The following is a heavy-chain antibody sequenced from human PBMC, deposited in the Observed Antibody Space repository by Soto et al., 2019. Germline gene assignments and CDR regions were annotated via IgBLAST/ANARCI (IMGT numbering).Heavy chain of an antibody. Sequence: QVQLQQWGAGLLKPSETLSLTCAVYGGSFSDYYWSWIRQPPGKGLEWSGEINHSGSTNYNPSLKRRVSISVDASKNQFSLKLNSVTAAESAVYYRARGHLVLVPDVIFLIGINYFDPWGQGTLVTVSS. CDR2: INHSGST. CDR3: ARGHLVLVPDVIFLIGINYFDP. V-gene: IGHV4-34*01. J-gene: IGHJ5*02. D-gene: IGHD2-2*02. CDR1: GGSFSDYY.